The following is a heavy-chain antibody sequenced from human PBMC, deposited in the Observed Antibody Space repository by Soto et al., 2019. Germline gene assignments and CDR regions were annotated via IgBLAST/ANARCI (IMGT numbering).Heavy chain of an antibody. J-gene: IGHJ4*02. CDR1: GYTFTNYG. Sequence: ASVKVSCKASGYTFTNYGITWVRQAPGQGLEWMGWIRTYNDDTTYAQRFQGRVTMTTDTSTTTAYMEIRSLRSDDMAVYYCAKSPGMYYYDSSGYYHYDYWGQGTLVTVSS. CDR2: IRTYNDDT. D-gene: IGHD3-22*01. CDR3: AKSPGMYYYDSSGYYHYDY. V-gene: IGHV1-18*03.